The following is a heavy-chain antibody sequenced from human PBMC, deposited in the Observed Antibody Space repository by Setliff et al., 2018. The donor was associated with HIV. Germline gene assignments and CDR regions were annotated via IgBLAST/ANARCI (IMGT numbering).Heavy chain of an antibody. CDR3: ARYSTLTTNFDY. D-gene: IGHD4-17*01. Sequence: SETLSLTCTVSGGSISSGDYYWSWIRQPPGKGLEWIAEVHHTGYLNYNPSLKSRVTMSLDMSTNQFSLKMASMTAADSAVYYCARYSTLTTNFDYWGQGTLVTVSS. CDR1: GGSISSGDYY. J-gene: IGHJ4*02. V-gene: IGHV4-30-4*08. CDR2: VHHTGYL.